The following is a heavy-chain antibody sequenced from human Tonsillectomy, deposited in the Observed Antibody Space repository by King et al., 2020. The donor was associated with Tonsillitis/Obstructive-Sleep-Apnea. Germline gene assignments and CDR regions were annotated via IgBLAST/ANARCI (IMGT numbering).Heavy chain of an antibody. CDR2: IFSNDEK. CDR1: GFSLSNARMG. Sequence: TLKESGPVLVKPTETLTLTCTVSGFSLSNARMGVRWIRPPPGKALEWLAHIFSNDEKSYNTSLKSRLTISKDTSKSQVVLTMTNMDPVDTATYYCARMGDMVRGVIIPWFDPWGQGTLVTVSS. V-gene: IGHV2-26*01. CDR3: ARMGDMVRGVIIPWFDP. J-gene: IGHJ5*02. D-gene: IGHD3-10*01.